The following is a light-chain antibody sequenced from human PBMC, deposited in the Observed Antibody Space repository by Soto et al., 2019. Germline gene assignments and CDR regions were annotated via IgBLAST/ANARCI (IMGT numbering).Light chain of an antibody. CDR1: SSSIGTNT. CDR3: ATWDDSLNVLV. J-gene: IGLJ2*01. Sequence: QSVLTQPPSASGTPGQRVTISCSGSSSSIGTNTVHWYQQRTGTAPKLLIYKDSQRPSGVPDRVSGSKSDSSASLAISGLQSEDEAEYYCATWDDSLNVLVFGGGTKLTVL. CDR2: KDS. V-gene: IGLV1-44*01.